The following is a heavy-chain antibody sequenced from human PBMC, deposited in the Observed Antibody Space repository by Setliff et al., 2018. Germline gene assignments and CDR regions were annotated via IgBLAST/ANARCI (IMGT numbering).Heavy chain of an antibody. J-gene: IGHJ4*02. CDR1: GDSINPYY. CDR3: ARYRNYFDSSGQTQYYFDY. V-gene: IGHV4-59*01. CDR2: IYYSGAT. D-gene: IGHD3-22*01. Sequence: SETLSLTCSVSGDSINPYYWTWIRQPPGKGLEWIGFIYYSGATTYNPSLKSRVTISVDTSKNQFSLNLNSVTAADTAVYYCARYRNYFDSSGQTQYYFDYWGQGTLVPSPQ.